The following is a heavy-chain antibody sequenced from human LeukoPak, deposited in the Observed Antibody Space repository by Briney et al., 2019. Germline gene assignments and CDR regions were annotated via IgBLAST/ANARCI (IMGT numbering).Heavy chain of an antibody. CDR1: GGSISSYY. CDR3: ARGGNYYDSSGYYL. J-gene: IGHJ4*02. V-gene: IGHV4-59*01. CDR2: IYYSGST. Sequence: PSETLSLTCTVSGGSISSYYWSWIRQPPGRGLEWIGYIYYSGSTNYNPSLKSRVTISVDTSKNQFSLKLSSVTAADTAVYYCARGGNYYDSSGYYLWGQGTRVTVSS. D-gene: IGHD3-22*01.